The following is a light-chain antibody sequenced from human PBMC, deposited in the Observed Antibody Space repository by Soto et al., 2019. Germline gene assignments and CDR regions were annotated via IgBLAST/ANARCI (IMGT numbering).Light chain of an antibody. V-gene: IGLV2-14*01. Sequence: QSALTQPASVSGSPGQSITISCTGASSDVGDYSYVSWYQHHPGQAPELLIYEVSNRPSGVSHRFSGSKSGNTASLTISGLQAEDEADYYCSSYAGPFVIFGGGTKVTVL. CDR2: EVS. CDR3: SSYAGPFVI. CDR1: SSDVGDYSY. J-gene: IGLJ2*01.